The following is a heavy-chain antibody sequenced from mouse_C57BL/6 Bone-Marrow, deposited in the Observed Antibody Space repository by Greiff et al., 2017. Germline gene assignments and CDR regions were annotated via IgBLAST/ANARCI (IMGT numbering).Heavy chain of an antibody. CDR3: ARRGRDGYYDAMGY. J-gene: IGHJ4*01. CDR1: GFNFKDDY. CDR2: IDPENGDT. V-gene: IGHV14-4*01. Sequence: EVQLQQSGAELVRPGASVKLSCTASGFNFKDDYMHWVKQRPEQGLEWIGWIDPENGDTEYASKFQGKATITADKSSTTAYLQLSSLTSEDTAVYYCARRGRDGYYDAMGYWGQGTSVTVSS. D-gene: IGHD2-3*01.